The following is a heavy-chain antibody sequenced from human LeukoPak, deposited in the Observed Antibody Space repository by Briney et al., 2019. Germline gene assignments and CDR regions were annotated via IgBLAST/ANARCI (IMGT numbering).Heavy chain of an antibody. CDR3: ASGPFYDYVWGSYRDYFDY. J-gene: IGHJ4*02. V-gene: IGHV4-61*02. CDR2: IYTSGST. CDR1: GGSISSGSYY. D-gene: IGHD3-16*02. Sequence: SETLSLXCTVSGGSISSGSYYWSWIRQPAGKGLEWIGRIYTSGSTNYNPSLKSRVTISVDTSKNQFSLKLSSVTAADTAVYYCASGPFYDYVWGSYRDYFDYWGQGTLVTVSS.